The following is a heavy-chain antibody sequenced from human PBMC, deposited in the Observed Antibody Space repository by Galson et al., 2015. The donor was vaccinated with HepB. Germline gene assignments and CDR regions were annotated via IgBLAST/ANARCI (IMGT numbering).Heavy chain of an antibody. J-gene: IGHJ4*02. CDR1: GYTFTNYA. CDR2: INAANGYS. Sequence: SVKVSCKASGYTFTNYAMHWVRQAPGQRLEWMGWINAANGYSKYSQKFQGRVTITRGTSASTAYMELSSLRSEDTAVYYCARGESSWYEIDYWGQGTLVTVSS. V-gene: IGHV1-3*01. CDR3: ARGESSWYEIDY. D-gene: IGHD6-13*01.